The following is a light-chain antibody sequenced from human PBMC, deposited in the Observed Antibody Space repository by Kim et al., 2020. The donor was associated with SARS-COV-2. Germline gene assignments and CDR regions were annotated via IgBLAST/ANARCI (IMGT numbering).Light chain of an antibody. CDR2: GAS. CDR1: QVVSRND. V-gene: IGKV3-20*01. J-gene: IGKJ2*01. Sequence: PGEGATLSCRARQVVSRNDLVWYQQKPGQAPRLLSYGASNRATGIPARFSGGGSGTDFTLTITRLEPEDFAVYYCQQCGNSPYTFGQGTKVDIK. CDR3: QQCGNSPYT.